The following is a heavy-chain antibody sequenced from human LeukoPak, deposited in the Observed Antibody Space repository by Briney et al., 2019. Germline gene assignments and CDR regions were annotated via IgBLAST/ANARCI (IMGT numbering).Heavy chain of an antibody. J-gene: IGHJ4*02. CDR2: IGSGNTYI. CDR1: GFTFSTYT. Sequence: GGSLRLFCAASGFTFSTYTMYWVRQAPGKGLEWVSSIGSGNTYISYADSVKGRFTISRDNAKNSLYLQMSSLRAEDTAVYYCARDWHGGLFYWGQGTLVTVSS. CDR3: ARDWHGGLFY. D-gene: IGHD4-23*01. V-gene: IGHV3-21*01.